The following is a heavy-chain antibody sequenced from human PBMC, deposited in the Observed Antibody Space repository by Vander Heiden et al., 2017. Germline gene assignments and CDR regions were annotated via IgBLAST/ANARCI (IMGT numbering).Heavy chain of an antibody. V-gene: IGHV5-51*03. CDR3: ARGYSSSADFDY. Sequence: VPLVPSGAEVTKPGESLRISCTGSGYSFTSYWYGWGRRMPGKGLGWMVIIHPGDSETRYSPPFQGEVTISADKSISTAYLQWSSLKASDTAMYYCARGYSSSADFDYWGQGTLVTVSS. D-gene: IGHD6-6*01. CDR1: GYSFTSYW. CDR2: IHPGDSET. J-gene: IGHJ4*02.